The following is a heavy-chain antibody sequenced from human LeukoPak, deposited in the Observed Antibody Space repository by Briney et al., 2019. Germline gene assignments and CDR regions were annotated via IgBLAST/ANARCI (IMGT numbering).Heavy chain of an antibody. CDR2: ITSSGSYI. V-gene: IGHV3-21*01. J-gene: IGHJ2*01. Sequence: PGGSLRLSCAVSGFSFGSYSMNWVRQAPGKGLEWVSSITSSGSYINYADSVKGRFTTSRDNAKNSLYLQMNSLRAEDTAVYYCARDVFDRGLQWYFDLWGRGTVITVSS. CDR1: GFSFGSYS. D-gene: IGHD3-16*01. CDR3: ARDVFDRGLQWYFDL.